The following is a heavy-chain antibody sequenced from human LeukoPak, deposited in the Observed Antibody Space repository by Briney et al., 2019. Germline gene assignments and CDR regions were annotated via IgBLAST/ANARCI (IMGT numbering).Heavy chain of an antibody. Sequence: PGGSLRLSCAASGFTFSSYAMSWVRQAPGKGLEWVSAISGSGGSTYYADSVKGRFTISRDNSKNTLYLQMNSLRADDSAVYYCAKVGGYYGSGREYYFDFWGQGALVTVSS. D-gene: IGHD3-10*01. J-gene: IGHJ4*02. CDR3: AKVGGYYGSGREYYFDF. CDR1: GFTFSSYA. V-gene: IGHV3-23*01. CDR2: ISGSGGST.